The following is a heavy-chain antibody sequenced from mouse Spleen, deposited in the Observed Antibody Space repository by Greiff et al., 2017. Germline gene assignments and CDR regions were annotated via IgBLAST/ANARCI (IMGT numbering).Heavy chain of an antibody. CDR1: GYIFTSYW. CDR2: IDPSNCLI. V-gene: IGHV1-69*01. CDR3: VRGGAGVPDVFDD. J-gene: IGHJ2*01. D-gene: IGHD2-14*01. Sequence: VQLQQPGADLVMPGTSVKLSCKASGYIFTSYWMHWVNHRPGQGLECILEIDPSNCLINFNQKFKGKATLTVDKSSSTAYRQLNSRTSEDSAVYYGVRGGAGVPDVFDDGGQGAILT.